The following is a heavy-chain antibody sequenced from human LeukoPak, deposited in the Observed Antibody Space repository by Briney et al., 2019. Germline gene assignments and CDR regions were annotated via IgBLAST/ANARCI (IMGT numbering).Heavy chain of an antibody. V-gene: IGHV3-23*01. CDR1: GFTFSSYA. CDR2: ISGSGGST. D-gene: IGHD6-19*01. J-gene: IGHJ3*02. Sequence: PGGSLRLSCAASGFTFSSYAMSWVRQAPGKGLEWVSAISGSGGSTYYADSVKGRFTISRDNSKNTLYLQMNSLRAEDTAVHYCAKLYSSGWYGSDAFDIWGQGTMVTVSS. CDR3: AKLYSSGWYGSDAFDI.